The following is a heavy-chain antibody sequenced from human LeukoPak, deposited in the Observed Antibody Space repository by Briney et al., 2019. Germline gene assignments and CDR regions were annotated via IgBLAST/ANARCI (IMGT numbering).Heavy chain of an antibody. CDR3: AREVLIVVEPAANTIDY. D-gene: IGHD2-2*01. CDR1: GFTFRNYV. Sequence: GGSLRLSCAASGFTFRNYVIHWVRQAPGKGLEWVAVTSSDLNVKLYADSVKGRFTISRDNAKNSLFLQMNSLRVEDTAVYFCAREVLIVVEPAANTIDYWGQGTRVTVSS. V-gene: IGHV3-30-3*01. CDR2: TSSDLNVK. J-gene: IGHJ4*02.